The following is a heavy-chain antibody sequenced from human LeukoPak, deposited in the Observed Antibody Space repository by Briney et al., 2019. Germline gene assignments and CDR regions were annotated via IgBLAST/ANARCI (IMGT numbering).Heavy chain of an antibody. J-gene: IGHJ4*02. CDR3: AKGVSKWEYYYDY. D-gene: IGHD2/OR15-2a*01. CDR1: GYTFTDYY. V-gene: IGHV1-2*02. CDR2: INPDSGDT. Sequence: ASVKVSCTASGYTFTDYYMHWVRQAPGQGLEWMGWINPDSGDTKYSRNFQGRVSMTRDTSISTVYMELRSLNSDDTAMYYCAKGVSKWEYYYDYWGQGTLVTVSS.